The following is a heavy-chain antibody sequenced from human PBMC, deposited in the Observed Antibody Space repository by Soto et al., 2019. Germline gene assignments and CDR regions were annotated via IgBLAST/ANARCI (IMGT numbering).Heavy chain of an antibody. CDR1: GGSFSGYY. V-gene: IGHV4-59*08. CDR3: ARAQLSLWFDP. Sequence: SETLSLTCAVYGGSFSGYYWTWIRQPPGKGLEWIGYMYYSGSTNYNPSLKSRVTISVDTSKNQFSLRLSSVTSADTAVYYCARAQLSLWFDPWGQGTLVTVSS. D-gene: IGHD3-10*01. CDR2: MYYSGST. J-gene: IGHJ5*02.